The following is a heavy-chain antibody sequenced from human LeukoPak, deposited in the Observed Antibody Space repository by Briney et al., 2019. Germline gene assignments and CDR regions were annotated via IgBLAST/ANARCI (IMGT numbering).Heavy chain of an antibody. CDR3: AKILIPHSSVSLFAY. Sequence: GGSLRLSCTASGFTFGDYAMSWVRQAPGKGLEWVANIKQDGSEKYYVDSVEGRFSISRDNAKNSLYLQMNSLRVEDTAIYYCAKILIPHSSVSLFAYGGPGPLVPVSS. CDR1: GFTFGDYA. CDR2: IKQDGSEK. J-gene: IGHJ4*02. D-gene: IGHD3-22*01. V-gene: IGHV3-7*03.